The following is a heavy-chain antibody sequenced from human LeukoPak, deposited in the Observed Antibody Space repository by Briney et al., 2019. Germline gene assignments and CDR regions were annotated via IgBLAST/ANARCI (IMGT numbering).Heavy chain of an antibody. CDR1: GFTFSSYE. D-gene: IGHD3-10*02. CDR2: ISISGSTI. CDR3: AELGITMIGGV. J-gene: IGHJ6*04. V-gene: IGHV3-48*03. Sequence: GGALRLSCAASGFTFSSYEMNWVRQAPGKGLEWVSYISISGSTIYYADSVKGRFTISRDNAKNSLYLQMNSLRAEDTAVYYCAELGITMIGGVWGKGTTVTISS.